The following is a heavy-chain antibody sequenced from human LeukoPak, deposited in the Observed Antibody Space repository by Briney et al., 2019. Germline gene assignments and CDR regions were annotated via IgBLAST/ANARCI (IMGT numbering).Heavy chain of an antibody. CDR1: GNTFTDYF. CDR3: ATVVN. CDR2: ISPKDGDT. Sequence: ASVKVSCKASGNTFTDYFTHWVRQVPGQRLEWMGWISPKDGDTKYAQKFQGRVTMSRDTSISTAYMDLSSLKSDDTALYYCATVVNWGQGTLVTVSS. V-gene: IGHV1-2*02. J-gene: IGHJ4*02.